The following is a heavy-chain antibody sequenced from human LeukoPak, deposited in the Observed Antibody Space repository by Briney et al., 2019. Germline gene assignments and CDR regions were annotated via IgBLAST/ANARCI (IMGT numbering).Heavy chain of an antibody. J-gene: IGHJ4*02. D-gene: IGHD6-13*01. CDR3: AREGAATGTGDFDY. Sequence: GGTLRLSCAASGFMFSNYGMHWVRQAPGKGLEWVAVIWYDGSNKYYADSVNGRFTISRDNSKNTLYLQMNSLRAEDTAVYYCAREGAATGTGDFDYWGQGTLVTVSS. CDR1: GFMFSNYG. CDR2: IWYDGSNK. V-gene: IGHV3-33*01.